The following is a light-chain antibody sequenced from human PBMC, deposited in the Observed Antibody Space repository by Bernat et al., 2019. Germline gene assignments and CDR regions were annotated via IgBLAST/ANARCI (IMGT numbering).Light chain of an antibody. CDR2: DGT. V-gene: IGLV2-14*03. Sequence: QAALTQPASVSGSPGQSITISCTTPSSDVGGYNSVSWYQQHPGKAPKLIIYDGTNRPSGVSHPFSGSKSGNTASLTISGLQPEDEANYYCSSYISSRSDVFGSGTKVTVL. CDR3: SSYISSRSDV. J-gene: IGLJ1*01. CDR1: SSDVGGYNS.